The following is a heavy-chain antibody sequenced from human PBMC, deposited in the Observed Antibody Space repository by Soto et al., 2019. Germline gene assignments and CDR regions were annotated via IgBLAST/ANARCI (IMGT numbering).Heavy chain of an antibody. CDR2: ISGFNGNT. V-gene: IGHV1-18*01. CDR1: GYSFTNYG. CDR3: ARARGGAPPVAGNTHYYYYMDV. Sequence: QDQLVQSGAEVKKPGASVTVSCKASGYSFTNYGITWVRQAPGQGLEWMGWISGFNGNTHYAQKLQGRVTMTTDAATSTAYMELRSLRSDGAAVYFCARARGGAPPVAGNTHYYYYMDVWGKGTTVTVSS. D-gene: IGHD6-19*01. J-gene: IGHJ6*03.